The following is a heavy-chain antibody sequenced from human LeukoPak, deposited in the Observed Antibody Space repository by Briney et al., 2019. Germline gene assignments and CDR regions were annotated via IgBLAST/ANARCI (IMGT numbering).Heavy chain of an antibody. Sequence: ASVKVSCKASGYTFSTYGISWVRQAPGQGLEWMGWVSAYDGSTHFAQKVQGRVTLTTDTSTSTAYMELKRLIFDDTAVYYCARTKSGYVIDDYWGQGTLVTVSS. V-gene: IGHV1-18*01. CDR3: ARTKSGYVIDDY. D-gene: IGHD5-12*01. CDR1: GYTFSTYG. CDR2: VSAYDGST. J-gene: IGHJ4*02.